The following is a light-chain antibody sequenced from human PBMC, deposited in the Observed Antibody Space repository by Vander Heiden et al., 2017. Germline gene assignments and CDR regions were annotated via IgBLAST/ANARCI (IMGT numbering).Light chain of an antibody. J-gene: IGKJ2*03. CDR2: LGS. CDR3: RQALQTLYS. V-gene: IGKV2-28*01. Sequence: SPQLLIYLGSNRASGVPDRFSGSGSGTDFTLRISRVETEDVGIYYGRQALQTLYSFGQGTKLEIK.